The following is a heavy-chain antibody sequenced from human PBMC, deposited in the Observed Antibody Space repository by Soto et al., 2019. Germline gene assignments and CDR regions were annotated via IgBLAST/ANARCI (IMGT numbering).Heavy chain of an antibody. CDR1: GGTFSSYA. CDR2: IIPIFGTA. CDR3: ARGGYDILTGYGFDY. D-gene: IGHD3-9*01. J-gene: IGHJ4*02. V-gene: IGHV1-69*13. Sequence: ASVKVSCKASGGTFSSYAISWVRQAPGQGLEWMGGIIPIFGTANYAQKFQGRVTITADESTSTAYMELSNLRSEDTAVYYCARGGYDILTGYGFDYWGQGTLVTVSS.